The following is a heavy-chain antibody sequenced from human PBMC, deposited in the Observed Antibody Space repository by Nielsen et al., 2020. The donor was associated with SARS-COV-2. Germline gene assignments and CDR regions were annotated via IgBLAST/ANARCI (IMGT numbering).Heavy chain of an antibody. J-gene: IGHJ3*02. CDR2: IYHSGRT. Sequence: SETLSLTCAVSGGSISSGGYSWSWIRQPPGKGLEWIGYIYHSGRTYYNPSLKSRVTVSVDRSKNQFSLKLSSVTAADTAVYYCARGGRITFGGADDAFDIWGQGTMVTVSS. CDR1: GGSISSGGYS. D-gene: IGHD3-16*01. V-gene: IGHV4-30-2*01. CDR3: ARGGRITFGGADDAFDI.